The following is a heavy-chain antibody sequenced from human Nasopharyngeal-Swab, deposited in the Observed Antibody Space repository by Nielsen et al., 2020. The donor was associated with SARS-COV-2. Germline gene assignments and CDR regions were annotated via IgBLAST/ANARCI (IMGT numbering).Heavy chain of an antibody. V-gene: IGHV4-59*08. CDR1: GGSISSYY. CDR3: ARGGGSGSYYNRRWFDP. Sequence: SDTLSLTCTVSGGSISSYYWTWIRQSPGKGLEWIGYIYYSGSTDYNPSLKGRVTISVDTSKNQFSLKLNSVTAADTAVYYCARGGGSGSYYNRRWFDPWGQGTLVTVSS. D-gene: IGHD3-10*01. CDR2: IYYSGST. J-gene: IGHJ5*02.